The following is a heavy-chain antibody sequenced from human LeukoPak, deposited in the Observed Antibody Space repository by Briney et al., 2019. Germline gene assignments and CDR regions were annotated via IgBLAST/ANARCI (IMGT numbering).Heavy chain of an antibody. Sequence: SETLSLTCGVYGGSFSDHYWSWIRQPPGQGLEWIGEINHSGSAKYNPSLKSRVTISVDTSKNQFSLEVTSVTAADTAVYYCGPFGGYSGYDLGYWGQGTLVTVSS. D-gene: IGHD5-12*01. CDR3: GPFGGYSGYDLGY. CDR1: GGSFSDHY. J-gene: IGHJ4*02. V-gene: IGHV4-34*01. CDR2: INHSGSA.